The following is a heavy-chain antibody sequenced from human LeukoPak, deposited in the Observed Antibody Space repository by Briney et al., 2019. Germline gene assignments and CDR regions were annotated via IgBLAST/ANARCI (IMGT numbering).Heavy chain of an antibody. J-gene: IGHJ6*03. D-gene: IGHD3-22*01. Sequence: PGGSLRPSCAASGFTLSSYAMHWVRQAPGKGLEWVAVIAYDGSNKYYADSVKGRFTISRDNSKNTLYLQMNSLRADDTAVYYCAKEWDYDSSGPRINYYYYYMDVWGKGTTVTISS. CDR1: GFTLSSYA. CDR2: IAYDGSNK. CDR3: AKEWDYDSSGPRINYYYYYMDV. V-gene: IGHV3-30*04.